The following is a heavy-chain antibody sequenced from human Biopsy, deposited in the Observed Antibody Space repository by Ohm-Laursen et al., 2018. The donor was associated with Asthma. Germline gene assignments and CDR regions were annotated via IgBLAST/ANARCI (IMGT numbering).Heavy chain of an antibody. CDR1: GYNFISFA. V-gene: IGHV1-3*04. J-gene: IGHJ3*01. CDR2: VNTGNDDT. Sequence: SSVKVSCKASGYNFISFAIHWVRQAPGQRLEWMGWVNTGNDDTKYSQKFQGRVTITRDISASTAYMELRSLRSEDTATYYCARTYYDFLTGQVKDVFGVWGQGTMVTVSS. D-gene: IGHD3-9*01. CDR3: ARTYYDFLTGQVKDVFGV.